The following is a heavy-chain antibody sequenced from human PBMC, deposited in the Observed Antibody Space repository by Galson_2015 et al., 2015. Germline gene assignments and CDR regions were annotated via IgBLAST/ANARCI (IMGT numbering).Heavy chain of an antibody. J-gene: IGHJ6*02. Sequence: SLRLSCAASGFTFSSYGMHWVRQAPGKGLEWVAVIWDDGSNKYYADSVKGRFTISRDNSKNTLYLQMNSLRAEYTAVYYCARDQQQLPNYYYYYGMDVWGQGTTVTVSS. CDR2: IWDDGSNK. V-gene: IGHV3-33*01. CDR3: ARDQQQLPNYYYYYGMDV. CDR1: GFTFSSYG. D-gene: IGHD6-13*01.